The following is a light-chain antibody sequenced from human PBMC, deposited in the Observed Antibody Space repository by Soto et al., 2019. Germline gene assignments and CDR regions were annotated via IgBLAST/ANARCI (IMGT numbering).Light chain of an antibody. V-gene: IGKV3-20*01. Sequence: EIVLTQSPGTLSLSPGERATLSCRASQSVSSSYLAWYQQKPGQAPRLLIYGASSRATGIPDRLSGSGSGTDFTLTISRLEPEDFATYYCQQTLSFPPTFGQGTKV. CDR3: QQTLSFPPT. CDR1: QSVSSSY. J-gene: IGKJ1*01. CDR2: GAS.